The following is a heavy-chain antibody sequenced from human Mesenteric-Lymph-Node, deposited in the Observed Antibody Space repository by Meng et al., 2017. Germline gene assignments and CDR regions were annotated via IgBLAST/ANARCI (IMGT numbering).Heavy chain of an antibody. CDR3: ARVAAAGNEWFDP. V-gene: IGHV4-4*02. CDR1: GGSISSINW. J-gene: IGHJ5*02. D-gene: IGHD6-13*01. Sequence: VGPGGSGSGLVKPSGTPALTWPFAGGSISSINWGHWVGQPPGEGLEWIGEIYHSGSTNYNPSLKSRVAISVDKSKNQFSLKLSSVTAADTAVYYCARVAAAGNEWFDPWGQRTLVTVSS. CDR2: IYHSGST.